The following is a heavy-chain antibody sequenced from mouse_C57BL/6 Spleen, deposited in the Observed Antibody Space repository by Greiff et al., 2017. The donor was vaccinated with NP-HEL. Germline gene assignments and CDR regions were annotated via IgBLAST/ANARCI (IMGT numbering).Heavy chain of an antibody. J-gene: IGHJ4*01. CDR3: ARGGLCWITRECAMDY. D-gene: IGHD2-4*01. CDR2: INPNNGGT. V-gene: IGHV1-26*01. CDR1: GYTFTDYY. Sequence: EVQLQQSGPELVKPGASVKISCKASGYTFTDYYMNWVKQSHGKSLEWIGDINPNNGGTSYNQKFKGKATLTVDKSSSTAYMELRSLTSEDSAVYYCARGGLCWITRECAMDYWGQGTSVTVSS.